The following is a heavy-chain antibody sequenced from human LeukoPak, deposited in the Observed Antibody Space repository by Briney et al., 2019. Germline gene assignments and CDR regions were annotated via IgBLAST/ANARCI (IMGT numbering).Heavy chain of an antibody. CDR1: GGSISSYY. Sequence: SATLSLTCTVSGGSISSYYWSWIRQPPGKGLEWIGYIYYSGSTNYNPSLKSRVTISVDTSKNQFSLKPSSVTAADTAVYYCARDSWYYYDSSGYIDAFDIWGQGTMVTVSS. J-gene: IGHJ3*02. CDR3: ARDSWYYYDSSGYIDAFDI. D-gene: IGHD3-22*01. V-gene: IGHV4-59*01. CDR2: IYYSGST.